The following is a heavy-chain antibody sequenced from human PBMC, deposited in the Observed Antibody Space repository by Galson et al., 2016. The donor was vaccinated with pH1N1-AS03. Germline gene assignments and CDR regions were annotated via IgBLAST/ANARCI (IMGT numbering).Heavy chain of an antibody. J-gene: IGHJ4*02. D-gene: IGHD3-22*01. CDR2: ISWNSLNT. V-gene: IGHV3-9*01. CDR1: GFTFDAYA. CDR3: ATPDSSAL. Sequence: SLRLSCAGSGFTFDAYAMHWVRQAPGKGLEWVSSISWNSLNTGYADSVKGRFTISRDNAKNSLYLLMNSLRAEDTALYYCATPDSSALWGQGTLVTVSS.